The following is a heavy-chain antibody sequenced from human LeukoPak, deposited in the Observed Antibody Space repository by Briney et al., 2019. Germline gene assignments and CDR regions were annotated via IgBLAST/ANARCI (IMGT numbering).Heavy chain of an antibody. J-gene: IGHJ4*02. D-gene: IGHD2-21*02. Sequence: GESLKISCKGSGYSFTNYWIGWVRQTPGKGLEWMGIINPDDSEIKYSPSLQGQVTISADKSISTAYLQWSSLKASDTAMYYCARHGSGDPSAIDYWGQGTLVTVSS. CDR3: ARHGSGDPSAIDY. CDR2: INPDDSEI. V-gene: IGHV5-51*01. CDR1: GYSFTNYW.